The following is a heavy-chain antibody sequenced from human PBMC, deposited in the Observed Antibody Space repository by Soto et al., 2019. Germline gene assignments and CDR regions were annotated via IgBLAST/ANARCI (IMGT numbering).Heavy chain of an antibody. D-gene: IGHD1-26*01. J-gene: IGHJ3*02. CDR3: ARVRIVGATLGAFDI. V-gene: IGHV5-51*01. Sequence: GESLKISCKGSGYSFTSYWIGWVRQMPGKGLEWMGIIYPGDSDTRYSPSFQGQVTISADKSISTAYLQWSSLKASDTAMYYCARVRIVGATLGAFDIWGQGTMVTVSS. CDR2: IYPGDSDT. CDR1: GYSFTSYW.